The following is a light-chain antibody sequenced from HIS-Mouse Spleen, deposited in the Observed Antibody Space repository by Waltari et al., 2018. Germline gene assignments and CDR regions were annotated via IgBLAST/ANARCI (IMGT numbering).Light chain of an antibody. CDR2: DAS. CDR3: HVWDSSSDHVV. Sequence: SYVLTQPPSVSVAPGKTARITCWGNNIGSKSVRWYQQKPGQAPVLVVYDASDRPSGIPERFSGSNSGNPATLTISRVEAGDEADYYCHVWDSSSDHVVFGGGTKLTVL. CDR1: NIGSKS. J-gene: IGLJ2*01. V-gene: IGLV3-21*03.